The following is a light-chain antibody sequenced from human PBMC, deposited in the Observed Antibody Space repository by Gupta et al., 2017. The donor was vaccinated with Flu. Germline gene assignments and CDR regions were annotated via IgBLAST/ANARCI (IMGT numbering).Light chain of an antibody. Sequence: LSPGDRAILSCRASQSVNIYLAWYQQKPGQPPRLLMFDASKRAAGIPDRFSGSGYGTDFTLTISTREPEDFAVYYCQQLSGLQMYTFGQGTKLE. CDR2: DAS. V-gene: IGKV3-11*01. CDR3: QQLSGLQMYT. CDR1: QSVNIY. J-gene: IGKJ2*01.